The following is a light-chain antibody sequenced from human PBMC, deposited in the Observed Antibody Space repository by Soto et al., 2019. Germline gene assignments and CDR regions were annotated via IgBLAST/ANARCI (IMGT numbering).Light chain of an antibody. J-gene: IGKJ1*01. CDR1: QSVSSIY. Sequence: EILLTQSPGTLSLSPGERATLSCRASQSVSSIYLAWYQQKPGQAPRLLIYGASSRATGIPDRFSGSGSGTDFTLTISRLETEDFAVYYCQQYNNWPRRTFGQGTKVDIK. CDR2: GAS. V-gene: IGKV3-20*01. CDR3: QQYNNWPRRT.